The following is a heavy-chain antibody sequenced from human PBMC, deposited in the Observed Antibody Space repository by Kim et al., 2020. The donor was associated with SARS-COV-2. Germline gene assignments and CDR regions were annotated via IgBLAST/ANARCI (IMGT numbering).Heavy chain of an antibody. J-gene: IGHJ5*02. CDR1: GFTFSNAW. CDR2: IKSKTDGGTT. D-gene: IGHD3-22*01. CDR3: TTDPERDYYDSSGLPVKFDP. Sequence: GGSLRLSCAASGFTFSNAWMSWVRQAPGKGLEWVGRIKSKTDGGTTDYAAPVKGRFTISRDDSQNTLYLQMNSLKTEDTAVYYCTTDPERDYYDSSGLPVKFDPWGQGTLVTVSS. V-gene: IGHV3-15*01.